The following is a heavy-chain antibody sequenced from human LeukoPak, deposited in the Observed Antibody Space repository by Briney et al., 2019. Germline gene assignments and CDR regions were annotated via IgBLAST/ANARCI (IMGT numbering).Heavy chain of an antibody. Sequence: SETLSLTCTVTGGSISSYYWSWIRQPPGKGLEWIGYIYDTGSTNYNPSLKSRVTVSVDTSKNQFSLKLNSVTAADTAVYYCARDKGSGSQVWFDPWGQGTLVTVSS. D-gene: IGHD1-26*01. CDR2: IYDTGST. CDR1: GGSISSYY. CDR3: ARDKGSGSQVWFDP. V-gene: IGHV4-59*01. J-gene: IGHJ5*02.